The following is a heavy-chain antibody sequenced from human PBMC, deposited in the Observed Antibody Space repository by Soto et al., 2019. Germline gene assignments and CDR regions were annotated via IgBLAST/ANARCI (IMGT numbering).Heavy chain of an antibody. CDR2: ISAYNGNT. D-gene: IGHD3-10*01. V-gene: IGHV1-18*01. CDR3: ARRDGSGSYYRWVDY. CDR1: GYTFTSYG. Sequence: QVQLVQSGAEVKKPGASVKVSCKASGYTFTSYGISWVRQAPGQGLEWMGWISAYNGNTNYAQKLQGRVTMTTDTSTSTADMELRSLRSDDTAVYYCARRDGSGSYYRWVDYWGQGTLVTVSS. J-gene: IGHJ4*02.